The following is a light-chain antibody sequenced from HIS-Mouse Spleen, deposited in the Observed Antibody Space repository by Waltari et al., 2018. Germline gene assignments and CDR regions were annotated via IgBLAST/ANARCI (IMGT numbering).Light chain of an antibody. CDR2: DDS. CDR3: SSYTSSRTRV. J-gene: IGLJ3*02. CDR1: NIGSKS. Sequence: SYVLTQPPSVSVAPGKTARITCGGNNIGSKSVHWYQQKPGQAPVLVVYDDSDRPSGVSNRFSGSKSGNTASLTISGLQAEDEADYHCSSYTSSRTRVFGGGTKLTVL. V-gene: IGLV3-21*03.